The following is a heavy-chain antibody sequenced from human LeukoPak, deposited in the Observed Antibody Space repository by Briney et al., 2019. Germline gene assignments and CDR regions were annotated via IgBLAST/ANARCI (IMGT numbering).Heavy chain of an antibody. J-gene: IGHJ5*02. CDR1: GGSFSGYY. CDR3: ARGVRSGWYKP. CDR2: IDTSGNT. D-gene: IGHD6-19*01. Sequence: SETLSLTCAVYGGSFSGYYWSWIRQPAGKGLEWIGRIDTSGNTNYKPSLKSRVTMSVDTSENQFSLKLNSVTAADTAVYYCARGVRSGWYKPWGQGTLVTVSS. V-gene: IGHV4-59*10.